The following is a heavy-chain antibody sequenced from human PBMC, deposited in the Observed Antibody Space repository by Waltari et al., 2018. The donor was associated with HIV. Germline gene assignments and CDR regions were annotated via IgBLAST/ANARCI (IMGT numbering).Heavy chain of an antibody. CDR2: ISGSGGST. J-gene: IGHJ6*02. CDR1: GFTFSSYA. D-gene: IGHD6-6*01. V-gene: IGHV3-23*01. CDR3: AKDSSSSRTLVYYYYGMDV. Sequence: EVQLLESGGGLVQPGGSLRLSCAASGFTFSSYAMSWVRQAPGKGLEWVSAISGSGGSTYYADSVKGRFTISRDNSKNTLYLQMNSLRAEDTAVYYCAKDSSSSRTLVYYYYGMDVWGQGTTVTVSS.